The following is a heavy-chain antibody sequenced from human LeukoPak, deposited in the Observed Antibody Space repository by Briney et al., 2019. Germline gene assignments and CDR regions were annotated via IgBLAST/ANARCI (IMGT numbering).Heavy chain of an antibody. CDR3: AKRSGAPNNFDY. D-gene: IGHD1-1*01. CDR1: GFTFDEHD. CDR2: ISKDGGNK. J-gene: IGHJ4*02. Sequence: GGSLRLSCAASGFTFDEHDMYWVRQVPGKGLEWVCLISKDGGNKHYADSVKGRFSISRDNNRNSLFLQMNSLRSEDTALYFCAKRSGAPNNFDYWGQGALVTVSS. V-gene: IGHV3-43*02.